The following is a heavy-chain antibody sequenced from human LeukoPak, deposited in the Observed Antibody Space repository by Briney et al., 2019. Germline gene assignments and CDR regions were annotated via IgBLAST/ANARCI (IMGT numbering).Heavy chain of an antibody. Sequence: GGSLRLSCAASGFTFNNFAMSWVRQAPGKGLEWVSAISGSGGSTYYADSVKGRFTISRDNSKNTLYLQMNSLRAEDTAVYYCARRDYGGLDAFDIWGQGTMVTVSS. CDR1: GFTFNNFA. J-gene: IGHJ3*02. D-gene: IGHD4-23*01. CDR2: ISGSGGST. V-gene: IGHV3-23*01. CDR3: ARRDYGGLDAFDI.